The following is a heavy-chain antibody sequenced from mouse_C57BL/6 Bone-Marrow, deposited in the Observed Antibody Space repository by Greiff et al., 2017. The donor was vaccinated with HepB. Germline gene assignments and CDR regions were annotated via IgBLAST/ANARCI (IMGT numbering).Heavy chain of an antibody. CDR2: IYPGSGNT. J-gene: IGHJ1*03. CDR1: GYTFTDYY. V-gene: IGHV1-76*01. D-gene: IGHD2-3*01. CDR3: ARVYDGYPGYFDV. Sequence: VQLQQSGAELVRPGASVKLSCKASGYTFTDYYINWVKQRPGQGLEWIARIYPGSGNTYYNEKFKGKATLTAEKSSSTAYMQLSSLTSEDSAVYFCARVYDGYPGYFDVWGTGTTVTVSS.